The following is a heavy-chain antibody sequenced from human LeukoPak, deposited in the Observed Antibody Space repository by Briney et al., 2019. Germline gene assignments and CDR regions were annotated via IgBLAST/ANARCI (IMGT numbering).Heavy chain of an antibody. Sequence: PSQTLSLTCTVSGDSISSSDYYWSWIRQPAGKGLEWIGRISSSGSTNYNPSLKSRVTISVDTSKNQFSLKLSSVTAADTAVYYCARDQDGDLHDYYYMDVWGKGTTVTVSS. CDR2: ISSSGST. V-gene: IGHV4-61*02. D-gene: IGHD4-17*01. J-gene: IGHJ6*03. CDR1: GDSISSSDYY. CDR3: ARDQDGDLHDYYYMDV.